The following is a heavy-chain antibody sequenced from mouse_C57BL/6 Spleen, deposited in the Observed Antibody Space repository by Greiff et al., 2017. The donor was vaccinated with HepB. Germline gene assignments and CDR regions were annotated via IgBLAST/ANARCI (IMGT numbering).Heavy chain of an antibody. J-gene: IGHJ3*01. CDR2: ISSGGDYI. CDR1: GFTFSSYA. CDR3: TRDNGSAWFAY. Sequence: EVQLVESGEGLVKPGGSLKLSCAASGFTFSSYAMSWVRQTPEKRLEWVAYISSGGDYIYYADTVKGRFTISRDNARNTLYLQMSSLKSEDTAMYYCTRDNGSAWFAYWAKGLWSLSLQ. V-gene: IGHV5-9-1*02. D-gene: IGHD3-1*01.